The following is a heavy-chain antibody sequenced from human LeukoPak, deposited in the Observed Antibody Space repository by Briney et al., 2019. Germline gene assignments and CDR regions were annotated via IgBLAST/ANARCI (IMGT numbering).Heavy chain of an antibody. CDR2: IIPIFGST. D-gene: IGHD3-22*01. J-gene: IGHJ6*03. Sequence: SVKVSCKPSGGTFSGQAVSWVRQAPGQGLEWMGRIIPIFGSTDYSQTFQGRVTITTDEPATVVYLELSSLRSDDTAVYYCARGVRPHFYDYSGLYYYYLDIWGKGITVTVSS. V-gene: IGHV1-69*05. CDR1: GGTFSGQA. CDR3: ARGVRPHFYDYSGLYYYYLDI.